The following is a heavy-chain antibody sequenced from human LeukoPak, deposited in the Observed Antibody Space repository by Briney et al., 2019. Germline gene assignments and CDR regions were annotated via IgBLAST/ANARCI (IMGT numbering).Heavy chain of an antibody. CDR3: AKFNIVVVPAAAFEY. Sequence: GGSLRLSCAVSGFTFSSYAMSWVRQAPGKGLEWVSGISSSGSTTYYADSVKGRFTISRDNSKNTLYLQMNSLRAEGTATYYCAKFNIVVVPAAAFEYWGQGTLVTVSS. V-gene: IGHV3-23*01. CDR1: GFTFSSYA. J-gene: IGHJ4*02. CDR2: ISSSGSTT. D-gene: IGHD2-2*01.